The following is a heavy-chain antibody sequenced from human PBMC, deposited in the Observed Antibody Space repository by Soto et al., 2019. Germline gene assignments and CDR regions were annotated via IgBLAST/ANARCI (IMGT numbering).Heavy chain of an antibody. D-gene: IGHD4-17*01. J-gene: IGHJ6*03. Sequence: QVQLVQSGGEVKKPGASVRVSCKASGYSFSAYYIHWMRQAPGQGLEWMGWINPNSGGTKFAQKFQGWVTMTRDTSISTAYMELSRLKSDDTAVYFCARESGGTTATLDYYYFYMDVWGKGTTVTVSS. CDR1: GYSFSAYY. CDR3: ARESGGTTATLDYYYFYMDV. V-gene: IGHV1-2*04. CDR2: INPNSGGT.